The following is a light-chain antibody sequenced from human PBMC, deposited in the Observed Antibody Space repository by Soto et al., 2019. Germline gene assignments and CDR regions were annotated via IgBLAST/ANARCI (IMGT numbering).Light chain of an antibody. Sequence: DIQMTQSPSTLSASVGDRVTITCRASQSIRSWLAWYQQKPGKAPQLLIYDASNLESGVPSRFSGRGSGTECNLTISSLQPDDFATYYCQQYDSFSKTFGRGTKVEVK. V-gene: IGKV1-5*01. J-gene: IGKJ1*01. CDR3: QQYDSFSKT. CDR1: QSIRSW. CDR2: DAS.